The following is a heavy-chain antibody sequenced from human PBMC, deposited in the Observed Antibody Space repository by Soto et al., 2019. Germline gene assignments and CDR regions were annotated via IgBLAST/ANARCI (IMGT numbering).Heavy chain of an antibody. J-gene: IGHJ4*02. Sequence: ASVKVSCKASGYTFASFVIHWVRQAPGQRLEWMGWINTDNGNTKYSQKFQGRVTITRDTSASTAYMELSSLISEDTAVYYCAREMPGYWTGPFDDWGQGTLVTVSS. D-gene: IGHD6-13*01. CDR1: GYTFASFV. CDR2: INTDNGNT. CDR3: AREMPGYWTGPFDD. V-gene: IGHV1-3*04.